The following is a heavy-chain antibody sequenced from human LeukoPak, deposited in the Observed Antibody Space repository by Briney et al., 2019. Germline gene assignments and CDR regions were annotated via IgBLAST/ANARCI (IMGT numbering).Heavy chain of an antibody. CDR3: ARSLSSGGWHPPVDH. CDR1: GGSLSSGGYF. V-gene: IGHV4-31*11. D-gene: IGHD6-19*01. CDR2: ISHSGTS. Sequence: SQTLSLTCAVSGGSLSSGGYFWGWIRQYPGKGLEWIGCISHSGTSYYNPSLKSRVTISVDTSRNQFSLELSSVTAADTAVYYCARSLSSGGWHPPVDHWGQGTPVTVSS. J-gene: IGHJ4*02.